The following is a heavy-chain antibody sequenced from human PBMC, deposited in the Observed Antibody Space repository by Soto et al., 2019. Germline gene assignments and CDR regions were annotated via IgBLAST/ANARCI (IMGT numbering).Heavy chain of an antibody. Sequence: GGTLRLSCLASGFTFSSYGMHWVRQAPGKGLGYGSVISSNGGSTYHADSVKCRFTISRDNSKNTLYLQMSSLRAEDTAVYYCVKGVKGSTLIPYYYDSSGYYYDAFNIWGQGTKVTVSS. V-gene: IGHV3-64D*06. CDR1: GFTFSSYG. CDR3: VKGVKGSTLIPYYYDSSGYYYDAFNI. J-gene: IGHJ3*02. CDR2: ISSNGGST. D-gene: IGHD3-22*01.